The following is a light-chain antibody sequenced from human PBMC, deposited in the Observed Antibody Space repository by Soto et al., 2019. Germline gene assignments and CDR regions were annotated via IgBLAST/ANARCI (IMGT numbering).Light chain of an antibody. CDR3: QQRHMWPIT. CDR1: QSFRCL. Sequence: MTPSPVTLSLSPGERATLSCRASQSFRCLLAWYQQKPGQAPRLLIYAAYNRATGIPPRFSGSGSGTDFTLTISRLQPEDSAVYYCQQRHMWPITFGQGTRLEI. J-gene: IGKJ5*01. V-gene: IGKV3-11*01. CDR2: AAY.